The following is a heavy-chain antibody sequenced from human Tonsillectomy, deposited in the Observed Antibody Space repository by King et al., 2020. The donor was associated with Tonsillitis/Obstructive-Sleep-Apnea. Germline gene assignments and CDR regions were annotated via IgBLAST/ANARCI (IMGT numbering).Heavy chain of an antibody. V-gene: IGHV1-46*01. CDR1: GYTFTSYY. J-gene: IGHJ6*04. D-gene: IGHD3-16*01. CDR3: ARVPVGGKEWDV. Sequence: VQLVESGAEVKKPGASVKVSCKASGYTFTSYYMHWVRQAPGQGLEWMGIINPSGGSTSYAQKFQGRVTMTRDTSTSTGYMELSSLRSEDTAVYYCARVPVGGKEWDVWGKGTTVTVSS. CDR2: INPSGGST.